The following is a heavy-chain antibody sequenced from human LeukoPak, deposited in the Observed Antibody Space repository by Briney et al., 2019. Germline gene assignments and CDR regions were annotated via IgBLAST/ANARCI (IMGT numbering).Heavy chain of an antibody. V-gene: IGHV1-2*02. J-gene: IGHJ4*02. CDR1: GYTFTGYY. CDR3: ARGHYFDSSGKFDY. Sequence: ASVKVSCKASGYTFTGYYIHWVRQAPGQGLEWMGWINPNSGGTNYAQKFQGRVTMTRDTSISTAYMELSRLRSDDTAVYYCARGHYFDSSGKFDYWGQGTLVTVSS. D-gene: IGHD3-22*01. CDR2: INPNSGGT.